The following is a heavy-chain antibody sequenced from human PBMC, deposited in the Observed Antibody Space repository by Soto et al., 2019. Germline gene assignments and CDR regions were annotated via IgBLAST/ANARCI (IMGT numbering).Heavy chain of an antibody. V-gene: IGHV4-39*01. J-gene: IGHJ2*01. CDR1: GGSISSSSYY. Sequence: QLQLQESGPGLVKPSETLSLTCTVSGGSISSSSYYWGWIRQPPGKGLEWIGSIYYSGSTYYNPSLKSRVTISVDTSKNQFSLKLSSVTAADTAVYYCATPPSKTYSGSYKRHWYFDLWGRGTLVTVSS. CDR3: ATPPSKTYSGSYKRHWYFDL. D-gene: IGHD1-26*01. CDR2: IYYSGST.